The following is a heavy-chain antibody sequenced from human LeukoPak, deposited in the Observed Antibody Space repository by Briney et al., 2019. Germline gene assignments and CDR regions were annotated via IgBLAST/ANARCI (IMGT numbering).Heavy chain of an antibody. J-gene: IGHJ3*02. CDR3: ASADYDMAFDI. D-gene: IGHD3-9*01. CDR2: IYYSGST. V-gene: IGHV4-31*03. Sequence: SETLSLTCTVSGGSISSGGYYWSWIRQHPGKGLEWIGYIYYSGSTDYNPSLKSRFTMSVDTSKNQFSLKLSSVTAADTAMYYCASADYDMAFDIWGQGTMVTVSS. CDR1: GGSISSGGYY.